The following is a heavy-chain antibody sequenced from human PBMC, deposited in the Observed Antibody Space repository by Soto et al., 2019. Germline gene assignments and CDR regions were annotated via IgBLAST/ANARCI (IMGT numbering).Heavy chain of an antibody. V-gene: IGHV4-39*01. J-gene: IGHJ5*02. CDR2: IYYSGST. CDR1: GGSISSSSYY. Sequence: QLQLQESGPGLVKPSETLSLTCTVSGGSISSSSYYWGWIRQPPGKGLEWIGSIYYSGSTYYNPSLKSRVTISVDTSKNQFSLKLSSVTAADTAVYYCARPRVGTGTRWFEPWGQGTLVTVSS. CDR3: ARPRVGTGTRWFEP. D-gene: IGHD1-7*01.